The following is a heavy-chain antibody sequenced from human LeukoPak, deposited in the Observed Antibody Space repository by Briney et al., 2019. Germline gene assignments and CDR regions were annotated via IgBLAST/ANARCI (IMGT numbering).Heavy chain of an antibody. J-gene: IGHJ3*02. V-gene: IGHV3-30*03. CDR3: ARDQVLGAAFDI. CDR2: ISYDGSNK. CDR1: GFTFSSYG. D-gene: IGHD2-8*02. Sequence: PGRSLRLSCAASGFTFSSYGMHWVRQAPGKGLEWVAVISYDGSNKYYADSVKGRFTISRDNSKNTLYLQMNSLRAEDTAVYYCARDQVLGAAFDIWGQGTMVTVSS.